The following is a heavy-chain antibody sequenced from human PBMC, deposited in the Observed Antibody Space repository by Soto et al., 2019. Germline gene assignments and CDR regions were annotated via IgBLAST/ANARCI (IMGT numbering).Heavy chain of an antibody. J-gene: IGHJ5*02. D-gene: IGHD1-1*01. CDR2: IYATGTT. CDR1: GASISGFY. Sequence: SETLSLTCTVSGASISGFYWSWIRKSAGKELEWIGRIYATGTTDYNPSLKSRVMMSVDTSKKQFSLKLRSVTAADTAVYYCVRDGTKTLRDWFDPWGQGISVTVSS. V-gene: IGHV4-4*07. CDR3: VRDGTKTLRDWFDP.